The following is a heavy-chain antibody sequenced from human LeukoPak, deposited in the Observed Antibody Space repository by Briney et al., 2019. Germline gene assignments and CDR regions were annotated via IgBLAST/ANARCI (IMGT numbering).Heavy chain of an antibody. J-gene: IGHJ4*02. V-gene: IGHV1-2*02. CDR1: GYTFTGYY. D-gene: IGHD1-26*01. CDR2: INPNSGGT. Sequence: ASVKVSCKASGYTFTGYYMHWVRQAPGQGLEWMGWINPNSGGTNYAQKFQGRVTMTRDTSISTVYMELSRLRSDDTAVYYCARDLVGAKAPRDYWGQGTLVTVSS. CDR3: ARDLVGAKAPRDY.